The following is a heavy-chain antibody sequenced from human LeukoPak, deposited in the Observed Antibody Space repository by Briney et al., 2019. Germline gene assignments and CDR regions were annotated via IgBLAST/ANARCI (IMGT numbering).Heavy chain of an antibody. CDR1: GFTFSSYA. CDR2: ISYDGSNK. V-gene: IGHV3-30-3*01. CDR3: ARGREATYSGSYIDY. J-gene: IGHJ4*02. Sequence: PGGSLRLSCAASGFTFSSYAMHWVRQAPGKGLEWVAVISYDGSNKYYADSVKGRFTISRDNSKNTLYLQMNSLRAEDTAVYYCARGREATYSGSYIDYWGQGTLVTVSS. D-gene: IGHD1-26*01.